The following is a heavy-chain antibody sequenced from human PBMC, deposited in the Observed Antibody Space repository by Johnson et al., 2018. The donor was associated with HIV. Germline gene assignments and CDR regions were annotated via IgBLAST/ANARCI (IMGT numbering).Heavy chain of an antibody. CDR1: GFTFSSYG. CDR3: ASKVRGLRLGVDAFDI. D-gene: IGHD5-12*01. CDR2: ITGTGGST. Sequence: QLVESGGGVVQPGGSLRLSCAASGFTFSSYGMSWVRQAPGKGLEWVSGITGTGGSTYYADSVKGRFTISRDNSKNTLYLQMNSLSAEDTAVYYCASKVRGLRLGVDAFDIWGQGTLVTVSS. J-gene: IGHJ3*02. V-gene: IGHV3-23*04.